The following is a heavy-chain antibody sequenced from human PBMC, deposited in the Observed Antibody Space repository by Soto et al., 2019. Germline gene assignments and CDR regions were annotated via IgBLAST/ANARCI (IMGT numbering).Heavy chain of an antibody. D-gene: IGHD3-10*01. J-gene: IGHJ6*02. V-gene: IGHV3-21*02. CDR2: ITSSSGHI. CDR1: GFTLTTYT. CDR3: VRERGLSSFYGMDV. Sequence: EVRLVESGGGLVKPGGSLRLSCEASGFTLTTYTMNWVRQASGKGLEWVSSITSSSGHIYYADSVKGRFTISRDNARHSLYLQMNSLRAEDTAVYYCVRERGLSSFYGMDVWGQGTTVTVSS.